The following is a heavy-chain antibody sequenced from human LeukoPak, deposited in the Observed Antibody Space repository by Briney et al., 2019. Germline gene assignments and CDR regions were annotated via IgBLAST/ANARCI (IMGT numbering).Heavy chain of an antibody. CDR3: TIPFTMVRGVIPGY. D-gene: IGHD3-10*01. J-gene: IGHJ4*02. CDR1: GFTFSYAW. CDR2: VKSKTDGGTT. V-gene: IGHV3-15*01. Sequence: KTRGSLRLSCAASGFTFSYAWMSWVRQAPGKGLEWVGRVKSKTDGGTTDCAAPVKGRFTISRDDSKSTLYLQMNSLKTEDTAVYYCTIPFTMVRGVIPGYWGQGTLVTVSS.